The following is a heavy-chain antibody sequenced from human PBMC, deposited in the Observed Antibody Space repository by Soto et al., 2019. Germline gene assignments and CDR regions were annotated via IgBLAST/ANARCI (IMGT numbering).Heavy chain of an antibody. D-gene: IGHD6-19*01. CDR2: ISNDGTKA. CDR3: AKSTGSGWHRDLFAF. V-gene: IGHV3-30*18. J-gene: IGHJ4*02. Sequence: QVQLVESGGGVVQPGTSLRLSCAASGFTFTNFGMHWVRQAPGKGLEWLAVISNDGTKAYYADSVKDRFTISRDDSKNTLYLQMNSLRAEDTAVYYCAKSTGSGWHRDLFAFWGQGTLVTVSS. CDR1: GFTFTNFG.